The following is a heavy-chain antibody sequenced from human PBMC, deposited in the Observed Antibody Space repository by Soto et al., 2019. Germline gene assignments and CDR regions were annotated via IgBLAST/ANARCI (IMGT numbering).Heavy chain of an antibody. D-gene: IGHD3-10*01. CDR2: INAGNGNT. V-gene: IGHV1-3*01. J-gene: IGHJ5*02. Sequence: GASVKVSCKASGYTFTSYAMHWVRQAPGQRLEWMGWINAGNGNTKYSQKFQGRVTITRDTSASTAYMELSSLRSEDTAVYYCARAGDPQRHLDPWGQGTLVTVSS. CDR3: ARAGDPQRHLDP. CDR1: GYTFTSYA.